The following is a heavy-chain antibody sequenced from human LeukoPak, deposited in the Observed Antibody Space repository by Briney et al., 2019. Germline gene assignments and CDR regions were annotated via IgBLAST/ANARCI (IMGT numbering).Heavy chain of an antibody. V-gene: IGHV4-39*01. CDR1: GGSISSRSYY. Sequence: PSETLSLTCTVSGGSISSRSYYWGSVRQPPGKGLEWIGSMYYSVNTYYNPSLKGRVTISVDTSKNQFSLNLISVTAADTAVYYCARSRIAAISGFDPWGQGTRVTVSS. D-gene: IGHD6-13*01. CDR2: MYYSVNT. J-gene: IGHJ5*02. CDR3: ARSRIAAISGFDP.